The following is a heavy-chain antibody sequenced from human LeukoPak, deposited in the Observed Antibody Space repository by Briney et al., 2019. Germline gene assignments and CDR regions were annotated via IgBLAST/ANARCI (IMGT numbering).Heavy chain of an antibody. J-gene: IGHJ4*02. CDR2: ISAYNGNT. V-gene: IGHV1-18*01. Sequence: ASVKVSCKASGHTFTSYGISWVRQAPGQGLEWMGWISAYNGNTNYAQKLQGRVTMTTDTSTSTAYMELRSLRSDDTAVYYCARDLGPYYYGSGKYWGQGTLVTVSS. CDR1: GHTFTSYG. CDR3: ARDLGPYYYGSGKY. D-gene: IGHD3-10*01.